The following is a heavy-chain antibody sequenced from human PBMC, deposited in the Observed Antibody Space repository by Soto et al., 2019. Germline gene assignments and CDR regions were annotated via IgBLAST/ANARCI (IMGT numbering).Heavy chain of an antibody. Sequence: SETLSLTCAVYGGSFSGYYWSWIRQPPGKGLEWIGEINHSGSTNYNPSLKSRVTISVDTSKNQFSLKLSSVTAADTAVYYCARVRRAAAMPFGQWLPRDWFDPWGQGTLVTVSS. J-gene: IGHJ5*02. V-gene: IGHV4-34*01. CDR3: ARVRRAAAMPFGQWLPRDWFDP. CDR2: INHSGST. CDR1: GGSFSGYY. D-gene: IGHD2-2*01.